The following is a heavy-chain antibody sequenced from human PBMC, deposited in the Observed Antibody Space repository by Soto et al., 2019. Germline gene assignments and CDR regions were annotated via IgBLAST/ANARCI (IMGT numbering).Heavy chain of an antibody. CDR1: GFPFNAYA. V-gene: IGHV3-48*02. D-gene: IGHD2-21*02. Sequence: EVQLVESGGGLVEPGGSLRLSCAASGFPFNAYAMIWVRQAPGKGLEWVSYTSSGGNTRYADSVTGRFTISRDIAKSSLYLQMDNLRDEDTAMYYCARRGIFCGGDCCASDFWGQGTLVTVAS. CDR2: TSSGGNTR. CDR3: ARRGIFCGGDCCASDF. J-gene: IGHJ4*02.